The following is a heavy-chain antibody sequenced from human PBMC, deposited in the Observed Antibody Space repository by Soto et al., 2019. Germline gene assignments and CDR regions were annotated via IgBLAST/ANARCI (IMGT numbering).Heavy chain of an antibody. CDR2: IYPGDSDT. J-gene: IGHJ4*02. D-gene: IGHD1-26*01. CDR1: GYRFSTYW. CDR3: ARLGGIVDTGTWIH. Sequence: GESLKISCKASGYRFSTYWIGWVRQRPGKGPEWMAIIYPGDSDTRENPSFQGQVTISADKSSNTVHLQWRSLKASDTAIYYCARLGGIVDTGTWIHRGQGTPVTVSS. V-gene: IGHV5-51*01.